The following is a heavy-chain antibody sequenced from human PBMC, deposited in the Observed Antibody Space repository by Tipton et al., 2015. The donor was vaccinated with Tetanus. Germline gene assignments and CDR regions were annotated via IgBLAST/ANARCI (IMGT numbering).Heavy chain of an antibody. D-gene: IGHD5/OR15-5a*01. V-gene: IGHV4-61*08. CDR1: GGSLRSGDHY. Sequence: TLSLTCTVSGGSLRSGDHYWSWIRQPPGKGLEWLAYISASGSTNSNYSLKSRITISRDTSKNQFSLKLNSVTAADTAVYYCARLREIVSRSGWAFDYWGQGILVTVSS. CDR2: ISASGST. CDR3: ARLREIVSRSGWAFDY. J-gene: IGHJ4*02.